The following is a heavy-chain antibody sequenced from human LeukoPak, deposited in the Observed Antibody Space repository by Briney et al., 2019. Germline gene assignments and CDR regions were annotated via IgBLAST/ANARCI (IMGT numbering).Heavy chain of an antibody. CDR1: GYTFITYY. D-gene: IGHD6-13*01. Sequence: ASXXVSCMASGYTFITYYMHWVRQAPGQGLEWMGGIIPIFGTANYAQKFQGRVTITADESTSTAYMELSSLRSEDTAVYYCARDEYSSRGTNYWGQRTLVTVSS. CDR3: ARDEYSSRGTNY. J-gene: IGHJ4*02. CDR2: IIPIFGTA. V-gene: IGHV1-69*13.